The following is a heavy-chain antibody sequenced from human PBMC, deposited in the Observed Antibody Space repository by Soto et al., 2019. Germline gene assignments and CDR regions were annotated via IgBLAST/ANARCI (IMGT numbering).Heavy chain of an antibody. J-gene: IGHJ3*02. CDR1: GGLLSSYA. D-gene: IGHD3-22*01. V-gene: IGHV1-69*06. CDR2: SIPTFGTT. Sequence: QVQLVQSGAEVKRPGSSVKVSCKTSGGLLSSYAISWVRQAPGQGLEWMGGSIPTFGTTVYAQNFQGRVSITADRSTGTAYLELRGLRSQDTAVYYCARGINDYYDGTGPSWDDAFDIWGQGKMVTVSS. CDR3: ARGINDYYDGTGPSWDDAFDI.